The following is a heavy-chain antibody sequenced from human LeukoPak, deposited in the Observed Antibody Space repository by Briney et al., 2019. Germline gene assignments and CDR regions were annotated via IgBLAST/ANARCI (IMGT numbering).Heavy chain of an antibody. J-gene: IGHJ4*02. CDR1: GFTFSSYA. V-gene: IGHV3-30*18. D-gene: IGHD2-15*01. CDR3: AKDGMICSGGSCYKFAFDY. Sequence: GGSLRLSCAASGFTFSSYAMHWVRQAPGKGLEWVAVISYDGSNKYYIDSVKGRFTISRDNSKNTLYLQMNSLRAEDTAVYYCAKDGMICSGGSCYKFAFDYWGQGTLVTVSS. CDR2: ISYDGSNK.